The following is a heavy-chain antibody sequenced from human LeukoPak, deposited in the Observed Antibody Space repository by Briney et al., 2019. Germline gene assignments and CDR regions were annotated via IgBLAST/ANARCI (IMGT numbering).Heavy chain of an antibody. CDR2: ISSSGST. J-gene: IGHJ5*02. CDR3: ARVGGSYFGGTFDP. D-gene: IGHD1-26*01. Sequence: PSETLSLTCTVSGGSISSYYWSWIRQPAGKGLEWIGRISSSGSTNYNPSLKSRVTISVDTSKNQFSLKLSSVTAADTAVYYCARVGGSYFGGTFDPWGQGTLVTVSS. CDR1: GGSISSYY. V-gene: IGHV4-4*07.